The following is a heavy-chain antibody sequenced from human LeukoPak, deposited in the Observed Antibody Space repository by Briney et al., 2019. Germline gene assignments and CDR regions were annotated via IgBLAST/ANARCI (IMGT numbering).Heavy chain of an antibody. CDR1: GFTFSSYG. J-gene: IGHJ4*02. Sequence: GGSLRLSCAASGFTFSSYGMRWVRQAPGKGLEWVALIWYDGSNKYYADSVKGRLTISRDNSKNTLYLQMNSLRAEDTAVYYCAREGPRGNSQFDYWGQGTLVTVSS. D-gene: IGHD2/OR15-2a*01. CDR3: AREGPRGNSQFDY. CDR2: IWYDGSNK. V-gene: IGHV3-33*01.